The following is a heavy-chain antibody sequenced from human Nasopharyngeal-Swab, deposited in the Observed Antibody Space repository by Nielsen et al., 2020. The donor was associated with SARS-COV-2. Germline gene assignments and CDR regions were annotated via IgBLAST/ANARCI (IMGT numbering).Heavy chain of an antibody. CDR2: INPGGGSA. J-gene: IGHJ5*02. Sequence: WVRQAPGQGLEGMGIINPGGGSARYSQNFQGRVTMTRDTSTSTVYMELSSLRSEDTAVYYCARGGDPREVVAATDCFDPWGQGTLVTVLL. D-gene: IGHD2-15*01. CDR3: ARGGDPREVVAATDCFDP. V-gene: IGHV1-46*01.